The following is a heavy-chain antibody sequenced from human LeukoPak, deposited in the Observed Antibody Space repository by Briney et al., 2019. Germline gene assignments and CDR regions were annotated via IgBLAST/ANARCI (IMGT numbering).Heavy chain of an antibody. CDR1: GGSIGSFY. CDR3: AKSNGYGLVDI. CDR2: IFYSGST. D-gene: IGHD3-10*01. Sequence: PSETLSLTCTVSGGSIGSFYWNWIRQSPGKGLEWIGNIFYSGSTYYSPSLKSRVTISLDTSRNQFSLKLNSVTAADTAVYYCAKSNGYGLVDIWGQGTMVTVSS. J-gene: IGHJ3*02. V-gene: IGHV4-59*12.